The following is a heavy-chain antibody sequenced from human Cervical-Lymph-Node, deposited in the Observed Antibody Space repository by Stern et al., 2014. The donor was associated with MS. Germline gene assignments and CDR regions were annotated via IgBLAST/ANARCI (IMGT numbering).Heavy chain of an antibody. Sequence: QLVESGAGVERPGASVKVSCKASGYTFTAYFLHWVRQAPGQGLEWMGWNSPKTGCATYAQKFQDRVTMTRDTSINTGYMEVSSLRSDDTAVYYCSRDRGSYSDYWGQGTLVAVSS. CDR3: SRDRGSYSDY. D-gene: IGHD1-26*01. J-gene: IGHJ4*02. V-gene: IGHV1-2*02. CDR1: GYTFTAYF. CDR2: NSPKTGCA.